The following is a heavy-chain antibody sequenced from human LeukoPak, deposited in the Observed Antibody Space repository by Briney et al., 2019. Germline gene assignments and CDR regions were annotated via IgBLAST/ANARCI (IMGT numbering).Heavy chain of an antibody. J-gene: IGHJ5*02. CDR2: IIPIFGTA. CDR1: GYTFTSYG. CDR3: ARVGGYYDSSGYYYPNWFDP. D-gene: IGHD3-22*01. V-gene: IGHV1-69*13. Sequence: GASVKVSCKASGYTFTSYGISWVRQAPGQGLEWMGGIIPIFGTANYAQKFQGRVTITADESTSTAYMELGSLRSEDTAVYYCARVGGYYDSSGYYYPNWFDPWGQGTLVTVSS.